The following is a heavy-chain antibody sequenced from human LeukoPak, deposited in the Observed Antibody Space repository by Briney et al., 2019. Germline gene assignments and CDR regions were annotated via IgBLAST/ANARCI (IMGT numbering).Heavy chain of an antibody. J-gene: IGHJ4*02. D-gene: IGHD4-17*01. CDR2: ISSNGGST. Sequence: PGGSLRLSCSAPGFXFSKYAIHWVRQAPGKGLEYVSAISSNGGSTYYADSVKGRFTISRDNSKNTLYLQMSSLRAEDTAVYYCVKGGTVTTGYWGQGTLVTVSS. CDR1: GFXFSKYA. V-gene: IGHV3-64D*06. CDR3: VKGGTVTTGY.